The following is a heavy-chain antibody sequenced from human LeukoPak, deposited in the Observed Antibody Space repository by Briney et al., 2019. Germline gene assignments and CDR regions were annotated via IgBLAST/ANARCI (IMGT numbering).Heavy chain of an antibody. CDR2: IKQDGSEK. J-gene: IGHJ4*02. CDR1: GFTLNSNW. CDR3: ARIAVAGFDY. D-gene: IGHD6-19*01. V-gene: IGHV3-7*01. Sequence: GGSLRLSCAGSGFTLNSNWMHWVRQAPGKGLEWVANIKQDGSEKYYVDSVKGRFTISRDNAKNSLYLQMNSLRAEDTAVYYCARIAVAGFDYWGQGTLVTVSS.